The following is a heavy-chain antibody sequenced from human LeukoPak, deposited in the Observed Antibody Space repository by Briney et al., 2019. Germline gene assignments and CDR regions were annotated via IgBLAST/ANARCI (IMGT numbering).Heavy chain of an antibody. Sequence: PGGSLRLSCAASGFTFSSYEMNWVRQAPGKGLEWVSSISSSSSYIYYADSVKGRFTISRDNAKNSLYLQMNSLRAEDTAVYYCARGEPTDYWGQGTLVTVSS. CDR3: ARGEPTDY. J-gene: IGHJ4*02. D-gene: IGHD1-14*01. V-gene: IGHV3-21*01. CDR1: GFTFSSYE. CDR2: ISSSSSYI.